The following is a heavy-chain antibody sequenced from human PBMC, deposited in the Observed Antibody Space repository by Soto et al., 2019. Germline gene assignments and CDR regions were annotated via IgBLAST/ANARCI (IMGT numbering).Heavy chain of an antibody. CDR1: GYSFTSYW. CDR3: ARLKATDMVTGGYFDY. V-gene: IGHV5-51*01. Sequence: GESLKISCKGSGYSFTSYWIGWVRQMPGKGLEWMGIIYPGDSDTRYSPSFQGQVTISADKSISTAYLQWSSLKASDTAMYYCARLKATDMVTGGYFDYWGQGTLVTVSS. CDR2: IYPGDSDT. J-gene: IGHJ4*02. D-gene: IGHD5-18*01.